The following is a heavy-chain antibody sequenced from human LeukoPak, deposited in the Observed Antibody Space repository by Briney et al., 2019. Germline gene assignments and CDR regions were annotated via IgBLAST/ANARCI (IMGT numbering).Heavy chain of an antibody. CDR2: IYSSRNI. CDR1: GGSSTNYQ. J-gene: IGHJ5*01. V-gene: IGHV4-59*12. CDR3: ARALYGEGSYPGFDS. D-gene: IGHD3-10*01. Sequence: SETLSLICSVSGGSSTNYQWSWIRQSPEKGLEWIGYIYSSRNINYNSSLKSRVTISVDTSKNQFSLKLSSVTAADTAVYYCARALYGEGSYPGFDSWGQGILVIVSS.